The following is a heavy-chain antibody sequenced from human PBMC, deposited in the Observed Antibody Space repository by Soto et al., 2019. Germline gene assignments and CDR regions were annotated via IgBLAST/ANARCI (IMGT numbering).Heavy chain of an antibody. V-gene: IGHV5-10-1*01. CDR2: IDPSDSFS. CDR3: AKQHCYKEDTVDT. CDR1: GYNFPTYW. Sequence: PGESLNISCKASGYNFPTYWINWVRQMPGKGLEWIGRIDPSDSFSNYSPSFQGHVTLSADKSISTAYLQWSSLKASDTAMYYCAKQHCYKEDTVDTWGQGTLVTVSS. D-gene: IGHD2-21*01. J-gene: IGHJ3*02.